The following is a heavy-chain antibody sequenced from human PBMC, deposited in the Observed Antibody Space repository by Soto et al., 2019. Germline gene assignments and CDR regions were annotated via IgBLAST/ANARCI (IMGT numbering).Heavy chain of an antibody. J-gene: IGHJ4*02. D-gene: IGHD1-1*01. Sequence: EVQVLESGGGLVQPGGSLRLSCAASGFNFKTYSMNWVRQAPGKGLEWVSYISETSIAIYYRDSVKGRFTISRDNAKNTLYLQMNSLRDEDTAVYYCATLQLGREEIFDSWGQGTLVTVSS. CDR3: ATLQLGREEIFDS. V-gene: IGHV3-48*02. CDR1: GFNFKTYS. CDR2: ISETSIAI.